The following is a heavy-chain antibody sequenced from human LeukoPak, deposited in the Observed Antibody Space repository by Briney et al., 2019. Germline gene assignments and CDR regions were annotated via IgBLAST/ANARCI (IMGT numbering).Heavy chain of an antibody. Sequence: SETLSLTCTVSGGPISPYYWSWIRQPAGTGLEWIGRIYNSGNTKYSPTLESRFITPADTSKNQFSLKLSSVTAADTAVYYCARGSFDGSGYYLFDYWGQGTLVTVSS. CDR2: IYNSGNT. V-gene: IGHV4-4*07. J-gene: IGHJ4*02. CDR1: GGPISPYY. D-gene: IGHD3-22*01. CDR3: ARGSFDGSGYYLFDY.